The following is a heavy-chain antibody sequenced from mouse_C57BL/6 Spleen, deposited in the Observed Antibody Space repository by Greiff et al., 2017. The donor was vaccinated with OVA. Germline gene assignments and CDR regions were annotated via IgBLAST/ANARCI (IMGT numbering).Heavy chain of an antibody. CDR1: GYTFTSYW. Sequence: VKLQESGAELVKPGASVKLSCKASGYTFTSYWMHWVKQRPGQGLEWIGMIHPNSGSTNYNEKFKSKATLTVDKSSSTAYMQLSSLTSEDSAVYYCARGAVVAHWYFDVWGTGTTVTVSS. D-gene: IGHD1-1*01. CDR3: ARGAVVAHWYFDV. J-gene: IGHJ1*03. CDR2: IHPNSGST. V-gene: IGHV1-64*01.